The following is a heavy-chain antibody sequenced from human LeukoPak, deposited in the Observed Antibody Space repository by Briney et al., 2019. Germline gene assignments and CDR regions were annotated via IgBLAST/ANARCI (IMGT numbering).Heavy chain of an antibody. V-gene: IGHV1-69*06. Sequence: ASVKVSCKASGGTFSSYAISWVRQAPGQGLEWMGGIIPIFGTANYAQKFQGRVTITADKSTSTAYMELSSLRSDDTAVYYCARGLEWLTRRHNWFDPWGQGTLVTVSS. CDR1: GGTFSSYA. J-gene: IGHJ5*02. D-gene: IGHD3-3*01. CDR3: ARGLEWLTRRHNWFDP. CDR2: IIPIFGTA.